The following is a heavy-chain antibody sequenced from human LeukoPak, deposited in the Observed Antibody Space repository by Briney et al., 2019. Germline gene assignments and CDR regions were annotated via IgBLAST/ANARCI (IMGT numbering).Heavy chain of an antibody. D-gene: IGHD4-17*01. CDR3: ARASTVTTWSAAELRLDY. Sequence: SETLSLTCTVSGGSISSYYWNWIRQPPGKGLEWIGYTYYSGSTNYNPSLKSRVTISLDTSKNQFSLKLSSVTAADTAVYYCARASTVTTWSAAELRLDYWGQGTLVTVSS. J-gene: IGHJ4*02. V-gene: IGHV4-59*01. CDR1: GGSISSYY. CDR2: TYYSGST.